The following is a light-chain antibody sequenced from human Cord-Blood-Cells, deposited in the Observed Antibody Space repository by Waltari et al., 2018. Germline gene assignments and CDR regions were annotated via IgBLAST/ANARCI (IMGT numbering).Light chain of an antibody. Sequence: IQLTQSPSSLSPSVGDTVSITCRASQGISSYLSWYQQKPRKAPKLLIYAASTLQSGVPSRFSGSGSGTDFTLTISSLQPEDFATYYCQQLNSYPWTFGQGTKVEIK. CDR2: AAS. J-gene: IGKJ1*01. V-gene: IGKV1-9*01. CDR1: QGISSY. CDR3: QQLNSYPWT.